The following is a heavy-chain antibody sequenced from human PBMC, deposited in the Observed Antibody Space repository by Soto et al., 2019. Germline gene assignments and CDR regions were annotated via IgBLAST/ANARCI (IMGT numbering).Heavy chain of an antibody. CDR1: GGSISSGGYY. CDR2: IHYSGTT. V-gene: IGHV4-31*03. J-gene: IGHJ6*02. D-gene: IGHD2-21*01. CDR3: AASCVACGGFNYYGMDV. Sequence: QVQLQESGPGRVKPSQTLSLTCTVSGGSISSGGYYWYWIRQHPGKGLEWMGYIHYSGTTYYNPVLKRRVHVSVDTSVDRFSLQLSLVPAAVTAVYSAAASCVACGGFNYYGMDVWGQGTTVTVSS.